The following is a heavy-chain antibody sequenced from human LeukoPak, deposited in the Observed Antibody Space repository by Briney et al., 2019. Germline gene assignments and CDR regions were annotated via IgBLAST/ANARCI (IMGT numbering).Heavy chain of an antibody. CDR1: GGSISSYY. D-gene: IGHD3-10*01. V-gene: IGHV4-4*07. CDR3: TREDGSGSYQNWFDP. J-gene: IGHJ5*02. Sequence: SETLSLTCTVSGGSISSYYWSWIGQPAGKGLEWIGRIYTSGSTNYNPSLKSRVTMSVDTSKNQFSLKLSSVTAADTAVYYCTREDGSGSYQNWFDPWGQGTLVTVSS. CDR2: IYTSGST.